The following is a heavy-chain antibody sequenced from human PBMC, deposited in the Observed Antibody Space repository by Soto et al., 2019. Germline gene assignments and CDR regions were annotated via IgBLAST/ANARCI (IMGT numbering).Heavy chain of an antibody. CDR3: AKDSLGAGGYITFDY. CDR2: ISYDGSNK. J-gene: IGHJ4*02. Sequence: QVQLVASGGGVVQPGRSLRLSCAASGFTFSSYGMHWVRQAPGTGLEWVAVISYDGSNKYYADSVKGRFTISRDNSKNTLYLQMNGLRAEDTAVEYGAKDSLGAGGYITFDYWGQGTLVTVSS. D-gene: IGHD3-22*01. V-gene: IGHV3-30*18. CDR1: GFTFSSYG.